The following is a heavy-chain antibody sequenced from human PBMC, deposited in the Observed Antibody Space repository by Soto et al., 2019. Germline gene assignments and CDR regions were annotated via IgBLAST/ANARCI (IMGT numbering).Heavy chain of an antibody. CDR2: ISTNGRST. J-gene: IGHJ4*02. V-gene: IGHV3-64D*06. Sequence: GGSLRLSCSASGFRFSDSVMHWVRQAPGKRLEYVSAISTNGRSTYYADSVKGRFTISRDNSKNTVHLQMSSLRAEDTAVYYCLRDIFGVVIFDSWGQGTPVTVSS. D-gene: IGHD3-3*01. CDR3: LRDIFGVVIFDS. CDR1: GFRFSDSV.